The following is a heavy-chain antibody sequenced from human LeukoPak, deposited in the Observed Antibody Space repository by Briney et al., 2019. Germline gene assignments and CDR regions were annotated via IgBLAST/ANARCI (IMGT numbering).Heavy chain of an antibody. D-gene: IGHD3-9*01. V-gene: IGHV2-70*11. CDR2: IDWDDDK. CDR3: VEGHYDVLTAYSTPFYS. CDR1: GFSLSTSGMC. J-gene: IGHJ5*01. Sequence: SGPALVKPTQTLTLTCTFSGFSLSTSGMCVSWIRQPPGKALEWLARIDWDDDKYYSTSLKTRLTISKDTSKNQVVLTMTNMDPVDTATYYCVEGHYDVLTAYSTPFYSWGQGTLVTVSS.